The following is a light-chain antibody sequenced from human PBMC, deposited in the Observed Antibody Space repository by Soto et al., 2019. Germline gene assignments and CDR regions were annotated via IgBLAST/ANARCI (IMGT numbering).Light chain of an antibody. CDR2: AAS. Sequence: DIQLTQSPSFLSASVGDRVTITCRASQGISSYLAWYQQKPGKAPKVLIYAASTLQSGVPSRFSGSGSGTKFTLTISSLQPEDFATYYCQQLNTYPLTFGGGPKVEIK. CDR1: QGISSY. CDR3: QQLNTYPLT. V-gene: IGKV1-9*01. J-gene: IGKJ4*01.